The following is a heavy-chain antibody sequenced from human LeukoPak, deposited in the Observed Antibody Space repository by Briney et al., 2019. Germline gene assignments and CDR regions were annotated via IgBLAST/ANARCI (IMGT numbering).Heavy chain of an antibody. J-gene: IGHJ4*02. D-gene: IGHD6-6*01. CDR3: ARHFEYSSSGSGY. CDR1: GFTFTDYY. V-gene: IGHV3-21*01. CDR2: SSSSGRYI. Sequence: GGSLRLSCAASGFTFTDYYMNWIRQAPGKGLEWVSSSSSSGRYIYYADSVKGRFTISRDNAKNSLYLQMNSLRAEDTAVYYCARHFEYSSSGSGYWGQGTLVTVSS.